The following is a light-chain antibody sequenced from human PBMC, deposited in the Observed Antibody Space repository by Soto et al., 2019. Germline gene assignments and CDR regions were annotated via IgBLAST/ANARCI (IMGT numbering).Light chain of an antibody. CDR3: QQLKSSPFT. V-gene: IGKV1-9*01. CDR1: QGISSY. J-gene: IGKJ3*01. Sequence: QLTQAPSSLSASVGDRVTMACRACQGISSYLAWYQQKPGKAPQLLIYAASTLQSGVPSRFSGSGSGTDFTLTISSLQPEDFVTYYCQQLKSSPFTFGPGTKVDNK. CDR2: AAS.